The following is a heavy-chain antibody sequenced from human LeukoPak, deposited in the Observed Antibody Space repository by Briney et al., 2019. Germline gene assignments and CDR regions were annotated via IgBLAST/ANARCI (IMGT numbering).Heavy chain of an antibody. CDR1: GFTFSSYS. D-gene: IGHD4-23*01. CDR3: ARDDYGGKRAPSPFGY. V-gene: IGHV3-48*04. CDR2: ISSSSSTI. Sequence: PGGSLRLSCAASGFTFSSYSMNWVRQAPGKGLEWVSYISSSSSTIYYADSVKGRFTISRDNAKNSLYLQMNSLRAEDTAVYYCARDDYGGKRAPSPFGYWGQGTLVTVSS. J-gene: IGHJ4*02.